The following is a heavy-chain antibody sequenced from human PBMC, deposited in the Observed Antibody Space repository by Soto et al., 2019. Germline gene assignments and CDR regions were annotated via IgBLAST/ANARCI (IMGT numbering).Heavy chain of an antibody. V-gene: IGHV4-30-2*01. CDR2: IYHSGST. Sequence: TWETLSLTCAGSGGSISSGGYSWSWIRQPPGKGLEWIGYIYHSGSTYYNPSLKSRVTISVDRSKNQFSLKLSSVTAADTAVYYCARVVSRYSSSSRAYYFDYWGQGTLVTVSS. J-gene: IGHJ4*02. D-gene: IGHD6-6*01. CDR3: ARVVSRYSSSSRAYYFDY. CDR1: GGSISSGGYS.